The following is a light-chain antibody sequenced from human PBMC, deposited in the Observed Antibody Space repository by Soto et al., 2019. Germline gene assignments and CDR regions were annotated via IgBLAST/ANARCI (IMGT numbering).Light chain of an antibody. Sequence: AIRMTQSPSSFSASTGDRVTITCRASPSIGTYLAWYQKIPGRAPKLLIFAASTLQRGVPSRFSGSGSGTDFTLTISCLQSEDFATYYCQQYYSYPPTFGGGTKVEIK. J-gene: IGKJ4*01. CDR3: QQYYSYPPT. CDR2: AAS. V-gene: IGKV1-8*01. CDR1: PSIGTY.